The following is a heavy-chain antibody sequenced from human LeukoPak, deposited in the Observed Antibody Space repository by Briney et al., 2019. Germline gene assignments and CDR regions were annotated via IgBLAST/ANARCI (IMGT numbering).Heavy chain of an antibody. V-gene: IGHV3-74*01. D-gene: IGHD5/OR15-5a*01. CDR3: AREDWGSVNFDY. CDR2: INTDGSST. Sequence: LSGGSLRLSCAASGFTFSSYWMHWVRQAPGKGLVWVSRINTDGSSTSYADSVKGRFTISRDNAKNTLYLQMNSLRAEDTAVYYCAREDWGSVNFDYWGQGTLVTVSS. J-gene: IGHJ4*02. CDR1: GFTFSSYW.